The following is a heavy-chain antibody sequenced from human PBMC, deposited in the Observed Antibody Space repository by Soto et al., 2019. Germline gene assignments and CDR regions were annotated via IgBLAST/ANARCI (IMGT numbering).Heavy chain of an antibody. CDR2: IYYKEDT. V-gene: IGHV4-61*01. Sequence: QVQLQESGPGLVKPSETLSLTCTVSGDSVSSGSHYWSWVQQPPGSGLEWVGYIYYKEDTNYNPSLLSRRTISVDTSKNQFSLNLTSVTAADTALYYCARVFCGGDCSSRARPSYCDSWGQGLLVIVSS. CDR3: ARVFCGGDCSSRARPSYCDS. CDR1: GDSVSSGSHY. D-gene: IGHD2-21*02. J-gene: IGHJ4*02.